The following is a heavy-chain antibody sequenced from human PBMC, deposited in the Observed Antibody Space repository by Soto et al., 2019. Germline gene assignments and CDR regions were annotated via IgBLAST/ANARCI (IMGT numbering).Heavy chain of an antibody. D-gene: IGHD6-13*01. J-gene: IGHJ3*02. CDR3: AREPHPGIAAAGAFDI. CDR1: GFTVSSNY. CDR2: IYSGGST. Sequence: GGSLRLSCAASGFTVSSNYMSWVRQAPGKGLEWVSVIYSGGSTYYADSVKGRFTISRDNSKNTLYLQMNSLRAEDTAVYCGAREPHPGIAAAGAFDIWGQGTMVTVSS. V-gene: IGHV3-53*01.